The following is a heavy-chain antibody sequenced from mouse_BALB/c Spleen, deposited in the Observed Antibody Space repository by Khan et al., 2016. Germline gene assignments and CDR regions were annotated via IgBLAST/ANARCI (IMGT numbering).Heavy chain of an antibody. CDR2: INTETGEP. J-gene: IGHJ1*01. D-gene: IGHD1-1*01. CDR3: AICYYDSSLFDV. Sequence: QIQLVQSGPELKKPGETVKISCRASGYTFTDFSMHWVKQTPGKGLKWMGWINTETGEPAYADDFKGRFAFSLETSASTAYLQINNLKNEDTATYFYAICYYDSSLFDVWGAGTTVTVSS. CDR1: GYTFTDFS. V-gene: IGHV9-2-1*01.